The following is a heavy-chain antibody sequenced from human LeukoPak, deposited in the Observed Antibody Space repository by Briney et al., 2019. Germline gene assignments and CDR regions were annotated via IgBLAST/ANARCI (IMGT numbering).Heavy chain of an antibody. CDR1: GGSISSGGYS. J-gene: IGHJ3*02. Sequence: KASETLSLTCAVSGGSISSGGYSWSWIRQPPGKGLEWIGYIYYSGSTYYNPSLKSRVTISVDTSKNQFSLKLSSVTAADTAVYYCARVAGAKGDAFDIWGQGTMVTVSS. V-gene: IGHV4-30-4*07. CDR3: ARVAGAKGDAFDI. D-gene: IGHD1-26*01. CDR2: IYYSGST.